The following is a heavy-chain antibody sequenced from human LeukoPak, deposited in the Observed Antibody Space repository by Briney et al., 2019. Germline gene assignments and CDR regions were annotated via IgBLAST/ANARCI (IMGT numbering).Heavy chain of an antibody. CDR2: INHSGST. CDR3: ARGRYCSSTSCYKRVFDY. J-gene: IGHJ4*02. CDR1: GGSFSGYY. D-gene: IGHD2-2*01. V-gene: IGHV4-34*01. Sequence: TETLSLTCAVYGGSFSGYYWSWIRQPPGKGLEWIGEINHSGSTNYNPSLKSRVTISVDTSKNQFSLKLSSVTAADTAVYYCARGRYCSSTSCYKRVFDYWGQGTLVTVSS.